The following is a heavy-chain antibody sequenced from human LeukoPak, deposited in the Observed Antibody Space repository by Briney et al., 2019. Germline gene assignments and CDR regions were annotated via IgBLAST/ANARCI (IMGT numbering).Heavy chain of an antibody. D-gene: IGHD6-19*01. V-gene: IGHV3-7*01. CDR1: GFTFSSYW. CDR2: IKQDGSEK. CDR3: ASDRWSSGWFPYYYYMDV. J-gene: IGHJ6*03. Sequence: GGSLRLSCAASGFTFSSYWMSWVRQAPGKGLEWVANIKQDGSEKYYVDSVKGRFTISRDNAKNSLYLQMNSLRAEDTAVYYCASDRWSSGWFPYYYYMDVWGKGTTVTVSS.